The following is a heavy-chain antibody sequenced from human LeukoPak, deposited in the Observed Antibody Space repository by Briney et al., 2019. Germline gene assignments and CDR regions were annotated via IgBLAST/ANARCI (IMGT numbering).Heavy chain of an antibody. CDR3: ARVYNWNNWFDP. CDR2: IIPIFGTA. D-gene: IGHD1-20*01. J-gene: IGHJ5*02. V-gene: IGHV1-69*05. Sequence: SVKVSCKDSGGTFSSYAISWVRQAPGQGLEWMGRIIPIFGTANYAQKFQGRVTITTDESTSTAYMELSSLRSEDTAVYYCARVYNWNNWFDPWGQGTLVAVSS. CDR1: GGTFSSYA.